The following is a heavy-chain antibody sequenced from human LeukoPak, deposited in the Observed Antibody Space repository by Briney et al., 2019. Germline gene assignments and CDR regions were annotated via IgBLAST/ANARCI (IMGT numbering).Heavy chain of an antibody. D-gene: IGHD2/OR15-2a*01. J-gene: IGHJ4*02. CDR3: AKGTSMNTFFDY. CDR2: ISGSGGST. Sequence: AGGSLRLSCAASGFTFSSYAMSWVRQAPGKGLEWVSAISGSGGSTYYADSVKGRFTISRDNSKNTLYLQLNSLRAEDTAVYYCAKGTSMNTFFDYWGQGTLVTVSS. CDR1: GFTFSSYA. V-gene: IGHV3-23*01.